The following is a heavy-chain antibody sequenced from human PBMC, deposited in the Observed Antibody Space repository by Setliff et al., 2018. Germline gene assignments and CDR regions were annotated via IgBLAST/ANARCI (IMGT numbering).Heavy chain of an antibody. Sequence: GGSLRLSCAASGFTFTNSWMNWVRQAPGKGLEWVGRIKSKPDGGTTDYAAPVKGRFTISRDDSESTLYLQMNSLKTEDTAVYYCTTDPYWSDYWGQGTSVTVSS. CDR2: IKSKPDGGTT. J-gene: IGHJ4*02. D-gene: IGHD2-8*02. V-gene: IGHV3-15*01. CDR1: GFTFTNSW. CDR3: TTDPYWSDY.